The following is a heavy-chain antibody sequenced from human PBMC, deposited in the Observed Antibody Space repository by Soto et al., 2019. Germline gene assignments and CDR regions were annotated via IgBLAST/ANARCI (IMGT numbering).Heavy chain of an antibody. D-gene: IGHD2-2*01. J-gene: IGHJ6*02. CDR3: ARERVVVVPAATHYYYYYGMDV. CDR1: GGSISSSSYY. CDR2: IYYSGST. V-gene: IGHV4-39*02. Sequence: SETLSLTCTVSGGSISSSSYYWGWVRQPPGKGLEWIGSIYYSGSTYYNPSLKSRVTISVDTSKNQFSLKLSSVTAADTAVYYCARERVVVVPAATHYYYYYGMDVWGQGTTVTVS.